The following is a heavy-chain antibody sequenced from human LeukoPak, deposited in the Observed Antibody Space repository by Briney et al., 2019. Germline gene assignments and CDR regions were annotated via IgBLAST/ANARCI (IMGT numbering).Heavy chain of an antibody. CDR2: ITSSSSRI. CDR3: ARISPAYGDYYLDY. J-gene: IGHJ4*02. Sequence: PGGSLRLSCAASGFSFTSYSLNWVRQAPGKDLEWISYITSSSSRIYYADSVKGRFTISRDNAKNSLYLRMNSLRDEDTAVYYCARISPAYGDYYLDYWGQGTLVTVSA. D-gene: IGHD4-17*01. CDR1: GFSFTSYS. V-gene: IGHV3-48*02.